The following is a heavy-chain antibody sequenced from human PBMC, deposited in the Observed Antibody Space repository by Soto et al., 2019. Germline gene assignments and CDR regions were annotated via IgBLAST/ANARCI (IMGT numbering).Heavy chain of an antibody. Sequence: GGSLRLSCAASGFTFDDYTMHWVRQAPGKGLEWVSLISWDGGSTYYADSVKGRFTISRDNSKNSLYLQMNSLRTEDTALFYCAKDLSLRFLEWLFAFDIGGQGTMVTVSS. V-gene: IGHV3-43*01. CDR1: GFTFDDYT. CDR3: AKDLSLRFLEWLFAFDI. J-gene: IGHJ3*02. D-gene: IGHD3-3*01. CDR2: ISWDGGST.